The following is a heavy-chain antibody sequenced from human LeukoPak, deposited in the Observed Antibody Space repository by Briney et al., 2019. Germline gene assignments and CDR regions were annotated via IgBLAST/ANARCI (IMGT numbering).Heavy chain of an antibody. CDR1: GGSISSYC. J-gene: IGHJ6*03. CDR2: IYYSGST. Sequence: PSETLSLTCTVSGGSISSYCWSWIRQPPGKGLEWIGYIYYSGSTNYNPSLKSRVTISVDTSKNQFSLKLSSVTAADTAVYYCAGGYYYGSGSYSYMDVWGKGTTVTISS. V-gene: IGHV4-59*12. CDR3: AGGYYYGSGSYSYMDV. D-gene: IGHD3-10*01.